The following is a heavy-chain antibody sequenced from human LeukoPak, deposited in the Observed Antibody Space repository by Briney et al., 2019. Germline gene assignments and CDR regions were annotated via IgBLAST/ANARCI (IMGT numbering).Heavy chain of an antibody. D-gene: IGHD1-26*01. CDR1: GFTFSSYW. Sequence: GGSLRLSCAASGFTFSSYWMHWVRQAPGKGLVWVSRINSDGSSTSYADSVKGRFTISRDNAKNTLYLQMNSLRAEDTAVYYCARDLLKSGSYSYYYYYYGMDVWGQGTTVTVSS. J-gene: IGHJ6*02. V-gene: IGHV3-74*01. CDR3: ARDLLKSGSYSYYYYYYGMDV. CDR2: INSDGSST.